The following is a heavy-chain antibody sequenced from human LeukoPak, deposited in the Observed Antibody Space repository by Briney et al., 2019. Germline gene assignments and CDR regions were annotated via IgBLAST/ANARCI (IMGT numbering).Heavy chain of an antibody. CDR1: GFTFSDHY. D-gene: IGHD3-22*01. CDR3: AKDLDYDSMFVSLFDY. Sequence: SGGSLRLSCAPSGFTFSDHYMDWVRQALGKGLEWVSAISGSGGSTYYADSVKGRFTISRDNSKNTLYLQMNSLRAEDTAVYYCAKDLDYDSMFVSLFDYWGQGTLVTVSS. V-gene: IGHV3-23*01. J-gene: IGHJ4*02. CDR2: ISGSGGST.